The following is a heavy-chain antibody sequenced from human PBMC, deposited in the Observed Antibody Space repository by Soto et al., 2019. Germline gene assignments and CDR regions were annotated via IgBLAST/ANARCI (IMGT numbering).Heavy chain of an antibody. J-gene: IGHJ4*02. Sequence: SVKVSCKASGYSFSSHAITWVRQAPGQGLEWIGGIIPVFGTPSYAQKFQGRVTISADKSTNTSYLELRSLRSEDTAVYYCARGGALSTSWYWGDGLDSWGQGTQVTVSS. V-gene: IGHV1-69*06. CDR2: IIPVFGTP. CDR1: GYSFSSHA. CDR3: ARGGALSTSWYWGDGLDS. D-gene: IGHD6-13*01.